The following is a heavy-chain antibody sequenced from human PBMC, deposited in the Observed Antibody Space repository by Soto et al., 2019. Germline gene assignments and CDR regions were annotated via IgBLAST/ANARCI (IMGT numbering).Heavy chain of an antibody. V-gene: IGHV4-4*02. Sequence: SETLSLTCSVSGDSMSSSNWRNWVRQPPGKGLEWIGEAHHSGRTNYNPSLKSRVTISVDTSQKLFSLKLASVTAADTAVYYGLRSEATAWDYGGKGPWVPVSS. CDR3: LRSEATAWDY. J-gene: IGHJ4*02. CDR1: GDSMSSSNW. CDR2: AHHSGRT.